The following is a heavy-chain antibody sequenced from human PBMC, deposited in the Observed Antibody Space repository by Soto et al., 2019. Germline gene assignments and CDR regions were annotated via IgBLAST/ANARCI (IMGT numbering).Heavy chain of an antibody. D-gene: IGHD1-7*01. CDR1: GDSLSSYS. J-gene: IGHJ4*02. CDR2: VYPSGHS. CDR3: ARESGENWSYEAY. Sequence: SETLSRTWAVSGDSLSSYSCSWIRQTAGRGLDWIGRVYPSGHSQYRSSFETRVSVSVDMSTNQFFLELLSVTAADTAVYYCARESGENWSYEAYWGQGTQVTVSS. V-gene: IGHV4-4*07.